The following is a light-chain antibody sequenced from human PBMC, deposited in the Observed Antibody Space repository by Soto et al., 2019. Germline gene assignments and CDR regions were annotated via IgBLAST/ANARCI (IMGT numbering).Light chain of an antibody. Sequence: EIVLTQSPGTLSSPPGERATLSCRASQSVGTYLAWSQQKPGQAPRLLIYGASSRATGIPDRFSGSGSGTDVTLTISRLEPEDAAVYYFQQDDSIPLTFGGGTKVE. CDR3: QQDDSIPLT. CDR1: QSVGTY. CDR2: GAS. J-gene: IGKJ4*01. V-gene: IGKV3-20*01.